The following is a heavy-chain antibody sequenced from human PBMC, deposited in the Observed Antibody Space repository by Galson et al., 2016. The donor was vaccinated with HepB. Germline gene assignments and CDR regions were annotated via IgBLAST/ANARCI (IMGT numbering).Heavy chain of an antibody. Sequence: SLRLSCAASGFSFGSYAMHWVRQAPGKGLECVSALSGNGNITHYADSVKGRFTISRDNSKNMLYLQMRSLKPEDTAVYYRVRRVDWGQGTLVTVST. D-gene: IGHD2-2*01. CDR1: GFSFGSYA. V-gene: IGHV3-64D*09. J-gene: IGHJ4*02. CDR3: VRRVD. CDR2: LSGNGNIT.